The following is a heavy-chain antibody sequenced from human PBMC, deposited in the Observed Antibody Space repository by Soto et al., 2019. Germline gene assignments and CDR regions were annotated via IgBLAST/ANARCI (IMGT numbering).Heavy chain of an antibody. J-gene: IGHJ6*02. CDR3: ARAALSLRYGMDV. Sequence: PSETLSLTCAVYGGSFSGYYLSWIRQPPGKGLEWIGEINHSGSTNYNPSLKSRVTISVDTSKNQFSLKLSSVTAADTAVYYCARAALSLRYGMDVWGQGTTVTVSS. D-gene: IGHD2-2*01. CDR1: GGSFSGYY. V-gene: IGHV4-34*01. CDR2: INHSGST.